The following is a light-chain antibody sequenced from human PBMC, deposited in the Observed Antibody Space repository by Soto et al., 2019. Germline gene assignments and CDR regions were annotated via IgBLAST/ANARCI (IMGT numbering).Light chain of an antibody. CDR2: EVT. J-gene: IGLJ1*01. CDR3: CSYAGTVAYV. Sequence: QSALTQPASVSGSPGQSITIFCAGTGSYVGAHNLVSWYQQHPGKAPKLIICEVTTRPSGISTRFSGSKSGDTASLTISGLQAEDEADYFCCSYAGTVAYVFGTGTKVTVL. CDR1: GSYVGAHNL. V-gene: IGLV2-23*02.